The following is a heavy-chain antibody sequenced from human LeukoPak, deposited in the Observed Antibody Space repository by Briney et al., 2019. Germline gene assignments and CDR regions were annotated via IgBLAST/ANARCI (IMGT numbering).Heavy chain of an antibody. V-gene: IGHV3-30*02. J-gene: IGHJ4*02. CDR2: IRYDGSNK. Sequence: GGSLRLSCAASGFTFSSYSMHWVRQAPGKGLEWVAFIRYDGSNKYYADSVKGRFTISRDNSKNTLYLQMNSLRAEDTAVYYCAKDYYYDSSGYYLGYYFDYWGQGTLVTVSS. CDR1: GFTFSSYS. D-gene: IGHD3-22*01. CDR3: AKDYYYDSSGYYLGYYFDY.